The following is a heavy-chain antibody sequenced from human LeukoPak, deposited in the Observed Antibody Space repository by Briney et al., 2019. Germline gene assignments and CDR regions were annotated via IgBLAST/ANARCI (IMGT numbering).Heavy chain of an antibody. CDR2: IWYDGSNK. Sequence: GRSLRLSCAASGFTFSSYGMHWVRQAPGKGLEWVAVIWYDGSNKYYADSVKGRFTISRDNSKNTLYLQMNSLRAEDTAVYYCAKDNLRYYYDSSGYGGLIDYWGQGTRVTVSS. D-gene: IGHD3-22*01. V-gene: IGHV3-33*06. CDR1: GFTFSSYG. J-gene: IGHJ4*02. CDR3: AKDNLRYYYDSSGYGGLIDY.